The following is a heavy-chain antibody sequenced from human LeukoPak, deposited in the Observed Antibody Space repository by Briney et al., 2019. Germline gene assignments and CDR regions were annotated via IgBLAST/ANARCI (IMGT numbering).Heavy chain of an antibody. CDR3: ARDATGRYVVVVPAAIERDYYYYYYMDV. J-gene: IGHJ6*03. CDR2: ISGSGGST. CDR1: GFTFSSYA. V-gene: IGHV3-23*01. Sequence: GGSLRLSCAASGFTFSSYAMSWVRQAPGKGLEWVSAISGSGGSTYYADSVKGRFTISRDNSKNTLYLQMNSLRAEDTAVYYCARDATGRYVVVVPAAIERDYYYYYYMDVWGKGTTVTVSS. D-gene: IGHD2-2*01.